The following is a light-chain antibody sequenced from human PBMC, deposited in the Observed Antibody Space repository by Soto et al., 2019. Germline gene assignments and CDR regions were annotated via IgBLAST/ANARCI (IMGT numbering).Light chain of an antibody. CDR3: QQYNNWPWT. V-gene: IGKV3-15*01. J-gene: IGKJ1*01. Sequence: EIVMTQSPATLSVSPGERATLSCRASQSVSSSLAWYHQKPGQAPRLLIYGASTRATGIPARFSGSGSGTEFTLTISSLQSADFAVYYCQQYNNWPWTFGQGTKVEIK. CDR1: QSVSSS. CDR2: GAS.